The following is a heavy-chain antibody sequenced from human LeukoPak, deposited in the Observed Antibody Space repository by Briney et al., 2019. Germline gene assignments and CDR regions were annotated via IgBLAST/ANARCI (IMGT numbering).Heavy chain of an antibody. CDR3: ARDRDCGDGGCYPHFDY. D-gene: IGHD2-15*01. CDR2: IRQGGSDK. CDR1: GFTFSSNW. V-gene: IGHV3-7*01. Sequence: GGSLRLSCAASGFTFSSNWMSWVRQAPGKGLEWVANIRQGGSDKYYMDAVRGRFTISRDNHKTPLSLKMNSLRVEDTAVYYCARDRDCGDGGCYPHFDYWGQGVRVTVSS. J-gene: IGHJ4*02.